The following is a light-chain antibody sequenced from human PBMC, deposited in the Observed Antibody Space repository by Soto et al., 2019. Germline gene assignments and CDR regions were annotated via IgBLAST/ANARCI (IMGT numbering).Light chain of an antibody. CDR2: AAS. CDR3: QKFNSVPHT. Sequence: DIQMTQSPSSLSASIGDRVTITCRASQGISSYLAWYQQKPGKVPKLLIYAASTLQSGVPSRFSGSGSGTDFTLTISCLQPEDVATYYCQKFNSVPHTFGQGTKLEIK. V-gene: IGKV1-27*01. J-gene: IGKJ2*01. CDR1: QGISSY.